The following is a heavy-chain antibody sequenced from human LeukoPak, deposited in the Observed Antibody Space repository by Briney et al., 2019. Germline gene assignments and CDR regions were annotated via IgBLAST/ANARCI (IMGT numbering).Heavy chain of an antibody. CDR1: GFSFSTSA. CDR3: AADLLGAAAYS. D-gene: IGHD6-13*01. CDR2: IVVGSGTT. V-gene: IGHV1-58*01. Sequence: SVKVSCKASGFSFSTSAVQWVRQARGQRLEWIGWIVVGSGTTQYAQNFQQRVTISRDMSTATTYMELSSLKSGDTAIYYCAADLLGAAAYSWGQGTLVTVSS. J-gene: IGHJ5*02.